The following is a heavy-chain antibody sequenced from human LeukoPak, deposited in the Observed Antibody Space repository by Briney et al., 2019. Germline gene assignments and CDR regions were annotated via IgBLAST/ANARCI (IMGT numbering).Heavy chain of an antibody. CDR3: ATGRYSDNSGYSLIYH. V-gene: IGHV3-23*01. J-gene: IGHJ4*02. CDR1: GFTFSTGA. CDR2: ISGSGSNT. D-gene: IGHD3-22*01. Sequence: GGSLRLSCAVSGFTFSTGAMSWVRQTPGKGLEWVSAISGSGSNTYYADSVKGRFTISRDNSKNTLNLQMDSPRAEDTAVYYCATGRYSDNSGYSLIYHSGQGTLVTVSS.